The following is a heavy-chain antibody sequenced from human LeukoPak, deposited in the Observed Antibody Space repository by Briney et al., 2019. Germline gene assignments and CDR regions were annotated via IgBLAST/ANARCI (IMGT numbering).Heavy chain of an antibody. CDR1: GFTFSSYA. CDR2: ISYDGSNK. Sequence: PGGSLRLSCAASGFTFSSYAMHWVRQAPGKGLEWVAVISYDGSNKYYADSVKGRFTISRDNSKNTLYLQMNSLRAEDTAVYYCARDFSSGWEQYFQHWGQGTLVTVSS. V-gene: IGHV3-30*04. CDR3: ARDFSSGWEQYFQH. J-gene: IGHJ1*01. D-gene: IGHD6-19*01.